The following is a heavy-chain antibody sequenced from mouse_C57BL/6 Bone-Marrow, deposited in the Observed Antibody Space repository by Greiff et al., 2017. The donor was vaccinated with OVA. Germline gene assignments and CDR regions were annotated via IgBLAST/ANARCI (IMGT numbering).Heavy chain of an antibody. D-gene: IGHD2-3*01. CDR2: ISYDGSN. CDR3: ARADGYYWFAY. CDR1: GYSITSGYY. Sequence: EVQLVESGPGLVKPSQSLSLTCSVTGYSITSGYYWNWIRQFPGNKLEWMGYISYDGSNNYNPSLKNRISITRDTSKNQFFLKLNSVTTEDTATYYCARADGYYWFAYWGQGTLVTVSA. V-gene: IGHV3-6*01. J-gene: IGHJ3*01.